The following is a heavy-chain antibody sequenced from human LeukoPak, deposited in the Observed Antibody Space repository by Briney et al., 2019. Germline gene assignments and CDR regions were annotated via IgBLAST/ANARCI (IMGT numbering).Heavy chain of an antibody. J-gene: IGHJ4*02. V-gene: IGHV3-30*04. Sequence: GRSLRLSCAASGFTFSTYPMHWVRQAPGKGLEWVAVIADDGKDKHYVESVKGRFTISRDNSKNMVSLEMNSLRTEDTAVYYCAKDVNAYCSGDCSDYWGQGTLVTVSS. CDR3: AKDVNAYCSGDCSDY. D-gene: IGHD2-21*01. CDR2: IADDGKDK. CDR1: GFTFSTYP.